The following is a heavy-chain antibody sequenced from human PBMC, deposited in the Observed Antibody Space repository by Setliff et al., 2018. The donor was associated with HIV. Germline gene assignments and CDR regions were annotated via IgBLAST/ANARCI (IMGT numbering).Heavy chain of an antibody. CDR3: ARRGTHGAFDI. CDR2: IYYSGYT. Sequence: SETLSLTCSVSGGSISSDCCYWGWIRQPPGKGLEWIASIYYSGYTYSNPSLKGRVTISVDTSKNQFSLKLNSVTAADTAVYYCARRGTHGAFDIWGQGTMVTVSS. J-gene: IGHJ3*02. CDR1: GGSISSDCCY. D-gene: IGHD3-10*01. V-gene: IGHV4-39*01.